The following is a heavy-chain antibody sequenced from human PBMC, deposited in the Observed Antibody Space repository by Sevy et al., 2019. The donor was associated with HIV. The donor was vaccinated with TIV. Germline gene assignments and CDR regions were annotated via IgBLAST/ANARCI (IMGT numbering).Heavy chain of an antibody. J-gene: IGHJ4*02. CDR2: ISYDGTYK. V-gene: IGHV3-30-3*01. CDR3: ARVAVSYCTNDCYHRFDY. D-gene: IGHD2-8*01. Sequence: GGSLRLSCAVSGFSFSHNAFHWVRQAPGKGLEWVSLISYDGTYKYYANSVKGRFTISRDNSKNTMYLPMNSLRGNDTAVYYCARVAVSYCTNDCYHRFDYWGPGALVTVSS. CDR1: GFSFSHNA.